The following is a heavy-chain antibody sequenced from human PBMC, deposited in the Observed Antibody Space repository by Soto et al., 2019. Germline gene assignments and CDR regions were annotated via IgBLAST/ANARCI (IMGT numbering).Heavy chain of an antibody. Sequence: VQLVESGGVVVQPGGSLRLSCAASGFTFDDYTMHWVRQAPGKGLEWVSLISWDGGSTYYADSVKGRFTISRDNSKNSLYLQMNSLRTEDTALYYCAKDRDTYSYGYWGFDYWGQGTLVTVSS. J-gene: IGHJ4*02. CDR1: GFTFDDYT. CDR3: AKDRDTYSYGYWGFDY. CDR2: ISWDGGST. V-gene: IGHV3-43*01. D-gene: IGHD5-18*01.